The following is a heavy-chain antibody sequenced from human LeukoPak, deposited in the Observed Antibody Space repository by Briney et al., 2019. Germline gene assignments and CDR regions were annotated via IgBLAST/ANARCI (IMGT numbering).Heavy chain of an antibody. CDR3: TTALITMIVVVTSTGIDY. Sequence: GGSLRLSCAASGFTFSNAWMSWVRQAPGKGLEWVGRIKSKTDGGTTDYAAPVKGRFTISRDDSKNTLYLQMNSLKTEDTAVYYCTTALITMIVVVTSTGIDYWGQGTLVTVSS. CDR1: GFTFSNAW. D-gene: IGHD3-22*01. V-gene: IGHV3-15*01. CDR2: IKSKTDGGTT. J-gene: IGHJ4*02.